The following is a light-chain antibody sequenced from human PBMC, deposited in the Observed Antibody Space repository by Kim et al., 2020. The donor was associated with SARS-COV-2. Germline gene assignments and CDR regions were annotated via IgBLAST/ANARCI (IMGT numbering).Light chain of an antibody. CDR1: SSNIGSNY. V-gene: IGLV1-47*01. CDR2: RNN. Sequence: ELTQPPSTSGTPGQRVTISCSGSSSNIGSNYVYWYQQLPGTAPKLLIYRNNQRPSGVPDRFSGSKSGTSASLAISGLRSEDEADYYCAAWDDSLSGVVFGGGTKLTVL. J-gene: IGLJ2*01. CDR3: AAWDDSLSGVV.